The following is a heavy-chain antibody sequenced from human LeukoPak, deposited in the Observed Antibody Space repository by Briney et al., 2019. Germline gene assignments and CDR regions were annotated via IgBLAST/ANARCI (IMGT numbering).Heavy chain of an antibody. CDR3: ARSDTVTPNWFDP. J-gene: IGHJ5*02. CDR2: IYYSGST. CDR1: GGSISSGGYY. Sequence: SQTLSLTCPFSGGSISSGGYYWSWIPQHPGKGLEWIGYIYYSGSTYYNPSLKSRVTISVDTSKNQFSLKLSSVTAADTAVYYCARSDTVTPNWFDPWGQGTLVTVSS. D-gene: IGHD4-17*01. V-gene: IGHV4-31*03.